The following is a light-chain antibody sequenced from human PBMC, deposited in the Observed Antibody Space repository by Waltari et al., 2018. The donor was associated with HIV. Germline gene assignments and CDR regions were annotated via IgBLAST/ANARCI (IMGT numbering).Light chain of an antibody. CDR3: QSFDKSLRDTVV. V-gene: IGLV1-40*01. Sequence: QSVLTQPPSVSGAPGQKVTVSCTGSSSNIGAGYDVHWYQQFPGTAPKLLVYGNGNRPSGVPDRFSASKAGTSASLDITGLQAEDEADYYCQSFDKSLRDTVVFGGGTKVSVL. CDR1: SSNIGAGYD. CDR2: GNG. J-gene: IGLJ2*01.